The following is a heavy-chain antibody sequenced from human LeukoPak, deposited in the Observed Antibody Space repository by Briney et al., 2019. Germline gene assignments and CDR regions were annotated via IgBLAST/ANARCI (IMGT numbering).Heavy chain of an antibody. V-gene: IGHV1-18*01. CDR3: ARDKYSSSWYSSGDY. CDR2: ISAYNGNT. D-gene: IGHD6-13*01. J-gene: IGHJ4*02. Sequence: ASVKVSCKASDYTFTSYGISWVRQAPGQGLEWMGWISAYNGNTNYAQKLQGRVTMTTDTSTSTAYMELRSLRSDDTAVYYCARDKYSSSWYSSGDYWGQGTLVTVSS. CDR1: DYTFTSYG.